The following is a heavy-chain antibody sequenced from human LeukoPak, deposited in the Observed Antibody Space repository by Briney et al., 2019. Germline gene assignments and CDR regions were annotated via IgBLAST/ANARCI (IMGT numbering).Heavy chain of an antibody. J-gene: IGHJ4*02. V-gene: IGHV3-9*01. Sequence: GGSLRLSCEASGFTFDDYAMHWVRQAPGKGLEWVSGISWNSGSIGYADSVKGRFTISRDNAKNSLYLQMNSLRAEDTAVYYCARDLTTVALFDYWGQGTLVTVSS. CDR3: ARDLTTVALFDY. CDR1: GFTFDDYA. CDR2: ISWNSGSI. D-gene: IGHD4-11*01.